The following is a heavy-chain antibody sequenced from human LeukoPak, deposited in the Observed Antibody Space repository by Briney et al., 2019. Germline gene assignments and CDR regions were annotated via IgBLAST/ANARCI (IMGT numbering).Heavy chain of an antibody. CDR2: IYTSGST. D-gene: IGHD2-2*01. Sequence: KPSETLSLTCAVYGGSFSGYYWSWIRQPPGKGLEWIGRIYTSGSTNYNPSLKSRVTMSVDTPKKSFSLKLSSVTAADTAVYYCARDGGSSHSYYYYYMDVWGKGTTVTVSS. CDR3: ARDGGSSHSYYYYYMDV. CDR1: GGSFSGYY. V-gene: IGHV4-59*10. J-gene: IGHJ6*03.